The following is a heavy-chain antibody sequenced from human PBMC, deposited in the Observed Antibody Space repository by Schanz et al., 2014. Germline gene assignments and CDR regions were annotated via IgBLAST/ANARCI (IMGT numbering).Heavy chain of an antibody. Sequence: VQLVESGGGVVQPGGSLRLSCAASGFTFSDYYMAWIRQAPGKGLEWVSLIDYAGSTNYADSVKGRMTVSRDTSKNALCLQMNNLRAEDTAVYYCARDRVEASSYFDYWGQGTLVTVSS. J-gene: IGHJ4*02. CDR1: GFTFSDYY. CDR2: IDYAGST. V-gene: IGHV3-66*01. CDR3: ARDRVEASSYFDY. D-gene: IGHD2-2*01.